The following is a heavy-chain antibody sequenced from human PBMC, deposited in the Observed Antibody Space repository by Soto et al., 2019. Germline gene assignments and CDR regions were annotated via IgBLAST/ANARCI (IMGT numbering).Heavy chain of an antibody. J-gene: IGHJ4*02. CDR2: IKIKTDVETT. CDR1: GFTFSYAW. V-gene: IGHV3-15*01. CDR3: TTSFWGYCSSPSCQIEF. Sequence: WGSLRLSCAASGFTFSYAWMTWVRQAPGKGLEWVGRIKIKTDVETTDYAAPVKGRFTISRDDSKNTLYLQMNSLKTEDTALYYCTTSFWGYCSSPSCQIEFWGQGTLVTVSS. D-gene: IGHD2-2*01.